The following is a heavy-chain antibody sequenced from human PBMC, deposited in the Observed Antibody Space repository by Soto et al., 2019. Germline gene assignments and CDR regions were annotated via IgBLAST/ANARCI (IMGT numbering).Heavy chain of an antibody. J-gene: IGHJ4*02. CDR2: ISTHIGDR. Sequence: QVQLVQSGGEVRKPGASVKVSCKASGYIFTSYGINWVRQAPGQGLEWMGWISTHIGDRKYEPRLKGRVTMTTDTSTSTAYMELRSLTSDDTAVYYCARDQVFEDSRGNLLGYWGQGTLVTVSS. CDR1: GYIFTSYG. D-gene: IGHD3-22*01. CDR3: ARDQVFEDSRGNLLGY. V-gene: IGHV1-18*01.